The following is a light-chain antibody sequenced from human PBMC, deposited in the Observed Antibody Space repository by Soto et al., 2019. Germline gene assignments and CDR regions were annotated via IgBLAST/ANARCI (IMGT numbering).Light chain of an antibody. J-gene: IGLJ3*02. V-gene: IGLV2-14*03. CDR1: GSDVGGYNY. Sequence: QSVLTQPASVSGSPGQSITISCTGTGSDVGGYNYVSWYQQHPGKAPKLIIFDVSKRPSGVSNRFSGSKSGNTASLTISGLQAEDEADYYCNSYTTSRSRVFGGGTQLTVL. CDR2: DVS. CDR3: NSYTTSRSRV.